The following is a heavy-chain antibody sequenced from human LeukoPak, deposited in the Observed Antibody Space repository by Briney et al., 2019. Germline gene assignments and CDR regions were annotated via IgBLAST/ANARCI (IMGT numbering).Heavy chain of an antibody. J-gene: IGHJ5*02. CDR3: AIQRGATVTQPEPNWFDP. CDR2: IYTGGST. Sequence: SETLSLTCSVSGGFISSGGYYWSWLRQPAGKGLEWIGRIYTGGSTNYNPSLKSRVTMSVDTSKNQFSLKLTSVTAADTAVYYCAIQRGATVTQPEPNWFDPWGQGTLVTVSS. V-gene: IGHV4-61*02. D-gene: IGHD4-11*01. CDR1: GGFISSGGYY.